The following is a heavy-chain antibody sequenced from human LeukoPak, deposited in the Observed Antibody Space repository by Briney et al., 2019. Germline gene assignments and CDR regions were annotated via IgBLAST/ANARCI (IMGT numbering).Heavy chain of an antibody. CDR3: ARVRYDSSGYYSVYDH. Sequence: GGSLRLSCAASGFTFSSYEMNWVRQAPGKGLEWVSSITRSNIYKYYADSVKGRFTISRDNAKNSLYLQMNSLRAEDTAVYYCARVRYDSSGYYSVYDHWGQGTLVTVSS. CDR1: GFTFSSYE. V-gene: IGHV3-21*01. J-gene: IGHJ4*02. D-gene: IGHD3-22*01. CDR2: ITRSNIYK.